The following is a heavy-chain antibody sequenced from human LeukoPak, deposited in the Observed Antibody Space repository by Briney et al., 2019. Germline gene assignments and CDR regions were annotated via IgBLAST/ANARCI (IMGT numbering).Heavy chain of an antibody. V-gene: IGHV3-74*01. CDR1: GFTFSSYW. CDR2: INSDGSST. D-gene: IGHD3-22*01. J-gene: IGHJ4*02. CDR3: ARASSWLLVY. Sequence: GGSLRLSCAASGFTFSSYWMHWVRQAPGEGLVWVSRINSDGSSTSYADSVKGRFTISRDNAKNTLYLQMNSLRAEDTAVYYCARASSWLLVYWGQGTLVTVSS.